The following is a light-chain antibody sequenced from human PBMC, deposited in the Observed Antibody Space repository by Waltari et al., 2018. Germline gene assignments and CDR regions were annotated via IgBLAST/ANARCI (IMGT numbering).Light chain of an antibody. CDR3: QTGGHGTWV. CDR2: VNGDGSH. V-gene: IGLV4-69*01. CDR1: SGHSSNV. J-gene: IGLJ3*02. Sequence: QLVLTQSPSASASLGASVKLTCTLSSGHSSNVIAWLQQQPEKGPRYLMKVNGDGSHSKGDEIPDRFSGSSSGAERYLTISSVQPEDEADYYCQTGGHGTWVFGGGTKLTVL.